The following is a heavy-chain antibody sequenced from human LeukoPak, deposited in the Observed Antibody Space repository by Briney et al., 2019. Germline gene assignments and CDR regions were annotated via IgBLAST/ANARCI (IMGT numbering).Heavy chain of an antibody. V-gene: IGHV3-30*03. CDR3: ARDRDYYDSSGSN. J-gene: IGHJ4*02. Sequence: GGSLRLSCAASGFTFSSYGMHWVRQAPGKGLEWVAAISYDGSNRYYADSVKGRFTISRDNSKNTLYLQMNSLRAEDTAVYYCARDRDYYDSSGSNWGQGTLVTVSS. CDR1: GFTFSSYG. CDR2: ISYDGSNR. D-gene: IGHD3-22*01.